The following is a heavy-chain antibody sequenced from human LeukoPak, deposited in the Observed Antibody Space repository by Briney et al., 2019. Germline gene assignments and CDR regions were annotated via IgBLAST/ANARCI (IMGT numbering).Heavy chain of an antibody. CDR1: EFTFSSYW. CDR3: ARSGGAGFDY. Sequence: PGGSLRLSCAASEFTFSSYWMHWVRQAPGKGLVWVSRINSDGSNTTYADSVKGRFTISRDNTRNTPYLQLGSLRAEDTAVYYCARSGGAGFDYWGQGTLVTVSS. J-gene: IGHJ4*02. V-gene: IGHV3-74*01. CDR2: INSDGSNT. D-gene: IGHD3-16*01.